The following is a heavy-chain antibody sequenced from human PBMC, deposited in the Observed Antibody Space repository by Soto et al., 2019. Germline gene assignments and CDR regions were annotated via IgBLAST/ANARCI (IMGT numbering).Heavy chain of an antibody. V-gene: IGHV1-46*03. CDR3: ARDHVGAAGYSAF. CDR2: INPSGGGT. D-gene: IGHD6-13*01. Sequence: QVQLVQSGAEVKKPGASAKVSCKASGYTFTTYYIHWVRQAPGQGLEWMGVINPSGGGTSYAQKFKDRVSMTRDASTTTVYMEVRSLTYEDTALYYCARDHVGAAGYSAFWGQGTLVTVSS. J-gene: IGHJ4*02. CDR1: GYTFTTYY.